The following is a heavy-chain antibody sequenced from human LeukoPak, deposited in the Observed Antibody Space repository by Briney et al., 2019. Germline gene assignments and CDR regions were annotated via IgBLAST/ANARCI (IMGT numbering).Heavy chain of an antibody. CDR2: ISSSSSYE. CDR1: GFTFSSYS. CDR3: ARDVFSLGSGRYVGGGFDI. Sequence: PGGSLRLSCAASGFTFSSYSMNWVRQAPGKGLEWVSSISSSSSYEYYADSVKGRFTISRDNAKNSLYLQMNSLRAEDTAVYYCARDVFSLGSGRYVGGGFDIWGQGTMVTVSS. V-gene: IGHV3-21*01. D-gene: IGHD1-26*01. J-gene: IGHJ3*02.